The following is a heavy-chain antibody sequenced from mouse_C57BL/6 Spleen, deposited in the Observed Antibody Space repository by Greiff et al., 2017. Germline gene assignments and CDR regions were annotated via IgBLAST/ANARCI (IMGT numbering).Heavy chain of an antibody. CDR2: IWSGGST. Sequence: VKLVESGPGLVQPSQSLSITCTVSGFSFTSYGVHWVRQSPGKGLEWLGVIWSGGSTDYNAAFISRLSISKDNSKSQVFFKMNSLQADDTAIYYCARMDGSPWFAYWGQGTLVTVSA. CDR1: GFSFTSYG. D-gene: IGHD2-3*01. J-gene: IGHJ3*01. CDR3: ARMDGSPWFAY. V-gene: IGHV2-2*01.